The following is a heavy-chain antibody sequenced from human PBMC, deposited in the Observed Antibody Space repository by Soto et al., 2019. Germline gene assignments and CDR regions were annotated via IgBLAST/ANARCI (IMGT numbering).Heavy chain of an antibody. CDR3: ARYGSGSYYPTTFDY. Sequence: SETLSLTCAVSGGSISSGGYSWSWIRQPPGKGLEWIGYIYHSGSTYYNPSLKSRVTISVDRSKNQFSLKLSSVTAADTAVYYCARYGSGSYYPTTFDYWGQGTLVTVSS. CDR1: GGSISSGGYS. CDR2: IYHSGST. D-gene: IGHD3-10*01. V-gene: IGHV4-30-2*01. J-gene: IGHJ4*02.